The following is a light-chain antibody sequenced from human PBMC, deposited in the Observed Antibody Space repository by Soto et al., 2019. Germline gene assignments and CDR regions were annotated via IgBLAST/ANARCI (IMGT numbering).Light chain of an antibody. V-gene: IGLV2-14*01. Sequence: QSALTQPASVSGSPGQSITISCTGTSSDIGAYNFVSWYQQHPGKAPKLMIYEVSNRPSGVSNRFSGSKSGNTASLTISGLQAEDEADYYCTSHSISSTLVFGGGTKVTVL. CDR3: TSHSISSTLV. J-gene: IGLJ3*02. CDR1: SSDIGAYNF. CDR2: EVS.